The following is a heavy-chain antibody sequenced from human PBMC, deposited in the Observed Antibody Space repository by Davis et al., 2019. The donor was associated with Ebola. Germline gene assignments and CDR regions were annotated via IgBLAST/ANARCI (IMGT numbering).Heavy chain of an antibody. CDR3: AKKIRSSSWEE. J-gene: IGHJ4*02. V-gene: IGHV3-30*04. D-gene: IGHD6-13*01. Sequence: GESLKISCAASGFTFSYAMHWVRQAPGKGLEWVAVISYDGSNKYYADSVKGRFTISRDNSKNTLYLQMNSLRAEDTAVYYCAKKIRSSSWEEWGQGTLVTVSS. CDR2: ISYDGSNK. CDR1: GFTFSYA.